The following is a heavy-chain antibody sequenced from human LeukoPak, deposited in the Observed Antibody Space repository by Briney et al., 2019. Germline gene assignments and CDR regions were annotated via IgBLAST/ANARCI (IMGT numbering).Heavy chain of an antibody. CDR1: GYSFTSYW. D-gene: IGHD2-2*01. V-gene: IGHV5-51*01. Sequence: GESLKISCKGSGYSFTSYWIGWVRQMPGKGLEWMGIIYPGGSDTRYSPSFQGQVTISADKSISTAYLQWSSLKASDTAMYYCARHVGSSTSPFDPWGQGTLVTVSS. CDR2: IYPGGSDT. CDR3: ARHVGSSTSPFDP. J-gene: IGHJ5*02.